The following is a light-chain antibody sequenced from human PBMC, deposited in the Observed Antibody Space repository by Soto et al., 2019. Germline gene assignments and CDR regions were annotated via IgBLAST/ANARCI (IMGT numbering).Light chain of an antibody. J-gene: IGLJ2*01. CDR3: SSYTSSSTVA. V-gene: IGLV2-14*01. CDR1: SSDFGGYNY. CDR2: EVS. Sequence: QSALTQPASVSGSPGQSITISCTGTSSDFGGYNYVSWYQQHPGKAPKLMIYEVSNRPSGVSNRFSGSKSDNTASLTISGLQAEDEADYYCSSYTSSSTVAFGGGTKLTVL.